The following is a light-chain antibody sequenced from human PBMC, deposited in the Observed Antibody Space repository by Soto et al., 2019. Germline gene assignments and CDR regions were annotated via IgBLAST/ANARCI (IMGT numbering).Light chain of an antibody. Sequence: DIVMTQSPLSLPVPPGDPASISCRSSQRLLYSTGSNSLDWYLQKPGQSPQLLIYLGSSRAYGVPDRFSGRGSGTDFTLKISRVEAEDVGVYYCMQALQTPYTFGQGTKLEIK. V-gene: IGKV2-28*01. J-gene: IGKJ2*01. CDR2: LGS. CDR3: MQALQTPYT. CDR1: QRLLYSTGSNS.